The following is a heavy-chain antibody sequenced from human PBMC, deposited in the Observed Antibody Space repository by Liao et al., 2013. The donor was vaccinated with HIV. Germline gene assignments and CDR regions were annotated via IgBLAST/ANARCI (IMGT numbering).Heavy chain of an antibody. Sequence: QVQLQQWGAGLLKPSETLSLTCAVYGGSFSGHYWNWIRQPPGKGLEWIGDINHSGSTDYNPSLKSRVIISVDMSKNQFSLKLSSLTAADTAVYFCARGGDGDYYNFLDVWGKGDHGHRLL. CDR3: ARGGDGDYYNFLDV. V-gene: IGHV4-34*01. J-gene: IGHJ6*03. D-gene: IGHD3-16*01. CDR1: GGSFSGHY. CDR2: INHSGST.